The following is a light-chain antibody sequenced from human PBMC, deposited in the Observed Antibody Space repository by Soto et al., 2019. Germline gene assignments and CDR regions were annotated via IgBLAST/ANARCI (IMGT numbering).Light chain of an antibody. V-gene: IGKV1-9*01. J-gene: IGKJ4*01. CDR2: AVF. Sequence: DIQLTQSPSFLSACVGDRVTITCRASQDISNFLAWFQQKPGRAPKLLIYAVFTLQSGVPSRFSGSGSGAEFTLTISSLQPEDFATYYCQQLDSYPLTFGGGTKVDIK. CDR1: QDISNF. CDR3: QQLDSYPLT.